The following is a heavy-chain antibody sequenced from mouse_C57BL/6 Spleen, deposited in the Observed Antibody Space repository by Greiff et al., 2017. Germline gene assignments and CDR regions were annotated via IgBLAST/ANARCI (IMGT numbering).Heavy chain of an antibody. J-gene: IGHJ2*01. D-gene: IGHD3-2*02. Sequence: QVQLQQSGPELVKPGASVKLSCKASGYTFTSYDITWVKQRPGQGLEWIGWIYPRDGSTKNNEKFKGKATLTVDTSSSTAYMELHSLTSEDSAVYFCAKSGRSDYWGQGTTLTVSS. CDR2: IYPRDGST. CDR1: GYTFTSYD. V-gene: IGHV1-85*01. CDR3: AKSGRSDY.